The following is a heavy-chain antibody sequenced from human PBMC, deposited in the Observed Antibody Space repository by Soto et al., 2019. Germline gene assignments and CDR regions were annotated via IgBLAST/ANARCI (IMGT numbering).Heavy chain of an antibody. Sequence: QLQLQESGSGLVKPSQTLSLTCAVSGGSISSGGYSWSWIRQPPGKGLEWIGYIYHSGSTYYNPTLKSRVTISVDRSKNQFSLRLSSVTAADTAVYYCARAHYGDYGYGMDVWGQGTTVTVSS. J-gene: IGHJ6*02. D-gene: IGHD4-17*01. CDR1: GGSISSGGYS. CDR2: IYHSGST. CDR3: ARAHYGDYGYGMDV. V-gene: IGHV4-30-2*01.